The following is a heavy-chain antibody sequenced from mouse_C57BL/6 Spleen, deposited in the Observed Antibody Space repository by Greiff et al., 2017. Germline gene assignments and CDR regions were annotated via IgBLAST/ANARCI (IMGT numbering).Heavy chain of an antibody. CDR2: ISDGGSYT. CDR1: GFTFSSYA. CDR3: ARDRYYGSSYGAMDY. Sequence: EVQLVESGGGLVKPGGSLKLSCAASGFTFSSYAMSWVRQTPEKRLEWVATISDGGSYTYYPDNVKGRFTISRDNAKNNLYLQMSHLKSEDTAMYYCARDRYYGSSYGAMDYWGQGTSVTVSS. D-gene: IGHD1-1*01. V-gene: IGHV5-4*01. J-gene: IGHJ4*01.